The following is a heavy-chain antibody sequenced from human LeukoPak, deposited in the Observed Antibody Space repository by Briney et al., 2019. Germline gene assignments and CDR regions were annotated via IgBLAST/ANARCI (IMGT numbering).Heavy chain of an antibody. CDR1: GYTFTGYY. D-gene: IGHD3-16*01. J-gene: IGHJ4*02. Sequence: EASVKVSCKASGYTFTGYYMHWVRQGPGQGLEWMGWINPNSGGTNYAQKFQGRVTMTRDTSISTAYMELSRLRSDDTAVYYCAREDGEGGGFDYWGQGTLVTVSS. V-gene: IGHV1-2*02. CDR2: INPNSGGT. CDR3: AREDGEGGGFDY.